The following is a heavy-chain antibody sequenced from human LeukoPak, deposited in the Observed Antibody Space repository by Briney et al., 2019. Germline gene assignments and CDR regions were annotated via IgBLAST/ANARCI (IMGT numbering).Heavy chain of an antibody. CDR1: GFTFSNYW. Sequence: GGSLRLSCAASGFTFSNYWMHWVRQVPGEGLVWLSRISPDGGSTSYADSVKGRFTMSRDNAKNTLYLQMNGLRAEDTAVYYCARVLTMIVVAPGYWGQGTLVTVSS. J-gene: IGHJ4*02. CDR2: ISPDGGST. D-gene: IGHD3-22*01. CDR3: ARVLTMIVVAPGY. V-gene: IGHV3-74*01.